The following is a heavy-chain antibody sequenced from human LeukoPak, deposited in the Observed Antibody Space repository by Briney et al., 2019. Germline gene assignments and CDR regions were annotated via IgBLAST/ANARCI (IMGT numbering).Heavy chain of an antibody. CDR3: ARDDIKQHILDY. D-gene: IGHD5-12*01. J-gene: IGHJ4*02. CDR1: GGSISSGGYY. V-gene: IGHV4-31*03. Sequence: SQTLSLTCTVSGGSISSGGYYWSWIRQHPGKGLEWIGYIYYSGSTYYNPSLKSRVTISVDTSKNQFSLKLSSVTAADTAVYYCARDDIKQHILDYWGQGTLVTVSS. CDR2: IYYSGST.